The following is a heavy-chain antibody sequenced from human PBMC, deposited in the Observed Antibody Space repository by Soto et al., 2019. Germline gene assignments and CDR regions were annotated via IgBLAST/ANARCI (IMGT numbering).Heavy chain of an antibody. J-gene: IGHJ4*02. CDR1: GFTFSSYA. V-gene: IGHV3-23*01. CDR3: AKGRGYCSSTSCYVGSDY. CDR2: ISGSGGST. Sequence: EVQLLESGGGLVQPGGSLRLSCAASGFTFSSYAMSWVRQAPGKGLEWVSAISGSGGSTYYGDSVKGRFTISRDNARYALYLQMTSLRAEGTAVYYCAKGRGYCSSTSCYVGSDYWGQGTLVTVSS. D-gene: IGHD2-2*01.